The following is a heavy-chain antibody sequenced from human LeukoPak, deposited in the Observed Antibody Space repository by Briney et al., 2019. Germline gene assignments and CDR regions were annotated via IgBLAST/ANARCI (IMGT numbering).Heavy chain of an antibody. J-gene: IGHJ4*02. D-gene: IGHD5-18*01. CDR3: ARGPAMAPNYYFDY. CDR1: GFTFSSYG. Sequence: PGGSLRLSCAASGFTFSSYGMHWVRQAPGKGLEWVAFIRYDGSNKYYADSVKGRFTISRDNSKNTLYLQMNSLRAEDTAVYYCARGPAMAPNYYFDYWGQGTLVTVSS. CDR2: IRYDGSNK. V-gene: IGHV3-30*02.